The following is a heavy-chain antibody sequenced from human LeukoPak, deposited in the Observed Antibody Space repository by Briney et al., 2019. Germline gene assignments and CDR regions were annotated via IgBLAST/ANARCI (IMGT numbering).Heavy chain of an antibody. Sequence: GGSLRLSCAASGFTFSSYAMHWVRQAPGKGLEWVAVISYDGSNKYYADSVKGRFTISRDNSKNTLYLQMNSLRAEDTAVYYCARDGATTFQYYFDYWGQGTLVTVAS. V-gene: IGHV3-30*04. CDR1: GFTFSSYA. CDR3: ARDGATTFQYYFDY. CDR2: ISYDGSNK. J-gene: IGHJ4*02. D-gene: IGHD1-26*01.